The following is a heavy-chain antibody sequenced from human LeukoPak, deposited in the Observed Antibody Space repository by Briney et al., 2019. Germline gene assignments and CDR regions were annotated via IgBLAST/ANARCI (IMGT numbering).Heavy chain of an antibody. CDR3: ARGPGGGGDLDAFDI. J-gene: IGHJ3*02. CDR2: INHSGST. CDR1: GGSFSGYY. D-gene: IGHD2-21*01. Sequence: PSETLSLTCAVYGGSFSGYYWSWIRQPPGKGLEWVGEINHSGSTNYNPSLKSRVTISVDTSKSQFSLKLSSVTAADTAVYYCARGPGGGGDLDAFDIWGQGTMVTVSS. V-gene: IGHV4-34*01.